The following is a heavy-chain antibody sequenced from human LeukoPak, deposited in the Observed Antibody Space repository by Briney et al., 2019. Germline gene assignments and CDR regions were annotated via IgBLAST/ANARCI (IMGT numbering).Heavy chain of an antibody. J-gene: IGHJ3*02. CDR2: ITSSSTYI. V-gene: IGHV3-21*01. CDR1: GFTFSSYS. CDR3: ARDDRDAFDI. Sequence: GGSLRHSCAASGFTFSSYSMNWVRRAPGKGLEWVSSITSSSTYIYYADSVKGRFTISRDNAKNSLYVQMNSLRAEDTAVYYCARDDRDAFDIWGQGTMVTVSS.